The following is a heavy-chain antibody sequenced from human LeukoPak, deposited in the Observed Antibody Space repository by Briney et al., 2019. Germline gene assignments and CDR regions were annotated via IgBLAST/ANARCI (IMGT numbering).Heavy chain of an antibody. CDR3: ASSRYYYDSSGHGNWFDP. D-gene: IGHD3-22*01. CDR1: GYTFTSYA. CDR2: IIPIFGTA. J-gene: IGHJ5*02. Sequence: SVKVSCKASGYTFTSYAISWVRQAPGQGLEWMGGIIPIFGTANYAQKFQGRVTITADKSTSTAYMELSSLRSEDTAVYHCASSRYYYDSSGHGNWFDPWGQGTLVTVSS. V-gene: IGHV1-69*06.